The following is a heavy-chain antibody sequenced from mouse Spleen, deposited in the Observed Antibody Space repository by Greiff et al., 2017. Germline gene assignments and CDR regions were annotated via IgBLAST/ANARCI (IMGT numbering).Heavy chain of an antibody. Sequence: EVQLVESGPGLVKPSQSLSLTCTVTGYSITSDYAWNWIRQSPGNKLEWMGYITYSGSTSYNPSLKSRISITRDTSKNPFFLQLNSVTTEDTATYYCARSAYYYGSSHWYFDVWGAGTTVTVSS. V-gene: IGHV3-2*02. D-gene: IGHD1-1*01. CDR2: ITYSGST. CDR3: ARSAYYYGSSHWYFDV. J-gene: IGHJ1*01. CDR1: GYSITSDYA.